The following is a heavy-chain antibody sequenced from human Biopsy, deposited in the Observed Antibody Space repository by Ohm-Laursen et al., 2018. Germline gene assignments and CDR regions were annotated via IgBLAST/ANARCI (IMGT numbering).Heavy chain of an antibody. D-gene: IGHD6-6*01. CDR3: ARGYSRRVSIFEASIYWFDT. CDR1: GYSFSTYD. V-gene: IGHV1-8*01. CDR2: MIPSSGKT. Sequence: SVKVSCKVSGYSFSTYDVNWVRQARGQGLEWMGWMIPSSGKTGYAQRFQGRVTLTMNTSISTAYMELSGLRSEDTAVYFCARGYSRRVSIFEASIYWFDTWGQGTLVTVPS. J-gene: IGHJ5*02.